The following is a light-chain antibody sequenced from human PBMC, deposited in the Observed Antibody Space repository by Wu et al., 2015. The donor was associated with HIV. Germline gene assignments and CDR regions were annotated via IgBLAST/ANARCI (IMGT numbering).Light chain of an antibody. CDR3: QQYYNFLPLT. J-gene: IGKJ4*01. V-gene: IGKV1-5*03. CDR1: QSISSW. CDR2: KTS. Sequence: DIQMTQSPSTLAASVGDRVTITCRASQSISSWLAWYQQKPGKAPKLLIYKTSSLESGVPSRFSGSGSGTDFTLTISCLQSEDFATYYCQQYYNFLPLTFGGGTKVEIK.